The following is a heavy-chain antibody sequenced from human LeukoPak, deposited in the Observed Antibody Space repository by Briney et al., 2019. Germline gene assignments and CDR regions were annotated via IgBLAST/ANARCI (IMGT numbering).Heavy chain of an antibody. CDR1: GFTFKSHG. V-gene: IGHV3-23*01. J-gene: IGHJ5*02. D-gene: IGHD2-2*02. CDR3: VKDRYCSSTSCYIPHWFDP. CDR2: ISGSGHFT. Sequence: GGSLRLSCEASGFTFKSHGMSWVRQAPGKGLEWVSGISGSGHFTDYADSVKGRFTISRDNSKNTLNLQMNSLRAEDTAVYYCVKDRYCSSTSCYIPHWFDPWGQGTLVTVSS.